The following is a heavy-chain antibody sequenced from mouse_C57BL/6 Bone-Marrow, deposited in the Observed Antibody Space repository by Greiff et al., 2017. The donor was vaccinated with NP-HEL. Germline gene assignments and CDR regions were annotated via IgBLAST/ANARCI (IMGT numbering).Heavy chain of an antibody. D-gene: IGHD1-1*01. J-gene: IGHJ3*01. Sequence: QVQLKESGPELVKPGASVKISCKASGYAFSSSWMNWVKQRPGKGLEWIGRIYPGDGDTNYNGKFKGKATLTADKSSSTAYMQLSSLTSEDSAVYFCARDYYGSSYLSWFAYWGQGTLVTVSA. CDR2: IYPGDGDT. CDR1: GYAFSSSW. V-gene: IGHV1-82*01. CDR3: ARDYYGSSYLSWFAY.